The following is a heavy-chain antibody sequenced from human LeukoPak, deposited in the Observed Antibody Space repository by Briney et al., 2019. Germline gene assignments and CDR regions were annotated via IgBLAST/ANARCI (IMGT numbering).Heavy chain of an antibody. Sequence: ASVKVSCKASGYTFTKYGISWVRQAPGQGLEWMGWINTYNGHTSYVQRFQGRLTMTTDTSTSTAYMEMGSLSSDDTAMYYCARTSVAAARNWDDAPDIWGQGTMVIVSS. CDR1: GYTFTKYG. CDR3: ARTSVAAARNWDDAPDI. CDR2: INTYNGHT. D-gene: IGHD6-25*01. J-gene: IGHJ3*02. V-gene: IGHV1-18*01.